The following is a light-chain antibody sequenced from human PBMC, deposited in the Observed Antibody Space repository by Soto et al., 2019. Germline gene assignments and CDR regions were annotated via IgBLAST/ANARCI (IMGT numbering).Light chain of an antibody. CDR1: SSNIGAGYD. J-gene: IGLJ3*02. CDR3: QSYDSSLSGWV. Sequence: QSVLTQLPSVSGAPGPRVTISCTGSSSNIGAGYDVHWYQQLPGTAPKLLIYGNSNRPSGVPDRFSGSKSGTSASLAITGLQAEDEADYYCQSYDSSLSGWVFGGGTKLTVL. CDR2: GNS. V-gene: IGLV1-40*01.